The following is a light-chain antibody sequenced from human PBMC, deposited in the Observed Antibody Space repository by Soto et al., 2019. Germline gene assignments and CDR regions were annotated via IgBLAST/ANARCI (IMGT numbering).Light chain of an antibody. CDR1: QSVLYSSNNKNY. V-gene: IGKV4-1*01. CDR3: QQYYGSPPRT. Sequence: DIVMTQSPDSLAVSLGERDTINCKSSQSVLYSSNNKNYLAWYQQKPGQPPKLLISWASTREFGVPDRFSGSGSGTDFTLTISSLQAEDVAVYYCQQYYGSPPRTFGQGTKVEIK. J-gene: IGKJ1*01. CDR2: WAS.